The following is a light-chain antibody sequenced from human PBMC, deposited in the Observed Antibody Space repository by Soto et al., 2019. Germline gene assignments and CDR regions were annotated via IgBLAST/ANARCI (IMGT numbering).Light chain of an antibody. Sequence: DIVMTQSPDSLAVSLGERATINCKSSQSVLYSSNDKNYLAWYLQKPGQPPKLLIYWASTRESGVPERFSGSGSGTDFTLSISSLQAEDVAVYYCQQYYGSPLTFGGGTKVEIK. CDR2: WAS. CDR3: QQYYGSPLT. V-gene: IGKV4-1*01. J-gene: IGKJ4*01. CDR1: QSVLYSSNDKNY.